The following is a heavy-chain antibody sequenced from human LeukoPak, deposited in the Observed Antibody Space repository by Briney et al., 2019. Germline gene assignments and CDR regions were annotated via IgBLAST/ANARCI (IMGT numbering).Heavy chain of an antibody. Sequence: SETLSPTCTVSGDSISSSSYYWGWIRQPPGKGLEWIGSIFYSGSTYYNPSLKSRVTISVDTSKNQFSLKLSSVTAADTAVYYCASHTYSYSSSFFDPWGQGTLVTVSS. CDR2: IFYSGST. CDR3: ASHTYSYSSSFFDP. J-gene: IGHJ5*02. D-gene: IGHD6-13*01. V-gene: IGHV4-39*01. CDR1: GDSISSSSYY.